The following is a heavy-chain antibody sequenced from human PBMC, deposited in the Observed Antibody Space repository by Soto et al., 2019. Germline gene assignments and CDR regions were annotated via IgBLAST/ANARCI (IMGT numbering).Heavy chain of an antibody. CDR3: ARAQILEWLLSYFDY. Sequence: GASVKVSCKASGDTFTSYYMHWVRQAPGQGLEWMGIINPSGGSTSYAQKFQGRVTMTRDTSTSTVYMELSSLRSEDTAVYYCARAQILEWLLSYFDYWGQGTLVTVSS. D-gene: IGHD3-3*01. CDR1: GDTFTSYY. CDR2: INPSGGST. J-gene: IGHJ4*02. V-gene: IGHV1-46*03.